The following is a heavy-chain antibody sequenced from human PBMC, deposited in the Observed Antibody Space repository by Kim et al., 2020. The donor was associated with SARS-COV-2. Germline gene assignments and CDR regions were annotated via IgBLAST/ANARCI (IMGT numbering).Heavy chain of an antibody. J-gene: IGHJ5*02. D-gene: IGHD6-13*01. Sequence: SQTLSLTCAISGDSVSSNSAAWNWIRQSPSRGLEWLGRTYYRSKWFNDYAVSVKSRITIKPDTSKNQFSLQLKSVKPEDTAVYYCAGEPGYSGMWYWFDPWGQGTPVTVSS. CDR3: AGEPGYSGMWYWFDP. CDR2: TYYRSKWFN. CDR1: GDSVSSNSAA. V-gene: IGHV6-1*01.